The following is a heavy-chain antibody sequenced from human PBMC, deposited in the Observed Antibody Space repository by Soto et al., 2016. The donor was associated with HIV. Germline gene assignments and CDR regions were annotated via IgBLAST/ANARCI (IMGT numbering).Heavy chain of an antibody. D-gene: IGHD1-26*01. CDR1: GLTFSSYS. J-gene: IGHJ4*02. Sequence: EVQLVESGGGLVQPGGSLRLSCAASGLTFSSYSMNWVRQAPGKGLEWVSYISESSSPIYYADSVKGRFTISRDNAKNSLYLQMNSLRAEDTAVYYCAVRVGNYYSGGYYFDYWGQGTLVTVSS. CDR2: ISESSSPI. V-gene: IGHV3-48*01. CDR3: AVRVGNYYSGGYYFDY.